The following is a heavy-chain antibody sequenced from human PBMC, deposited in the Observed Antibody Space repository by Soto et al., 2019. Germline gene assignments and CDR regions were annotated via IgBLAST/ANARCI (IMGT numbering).Heavy chain of an antibody. CDR3: AKDMVVVAAPNYYYGMDV. CDR1: GFTFSSYA. CDR2: ISGSGGST. Sequence: PVGSLRLSCAASGFTFSSYAMSWVRQAPGKGLEWVSAISGSGGSTYYADSVKGRFTISRDNSKNTLYLQMNSLRAEDTAVYYCAKDMVVVAAPNYYYGMDVWGQGTTVTVSS. D-gene: IGHD2-15*01. J-gene: IGHJ6*02. V-gene: IGHV3-23*01.